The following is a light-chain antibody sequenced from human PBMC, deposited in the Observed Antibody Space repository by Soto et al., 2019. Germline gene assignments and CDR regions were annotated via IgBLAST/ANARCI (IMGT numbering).Light chain of an antibody. J-gene: IGKJ1*01. CDR2: TAS. CDR3: QQYGSSPLP. V-gene: IGKV3-20*01. Sequence: VMTQSPATLSVSPGEGATLSCRSGQSVSSNLVWYQHRPGQAPRLLIYTASSRATGIPDRFSGSGSGTDSSLTISRLEPEDFAVYYCQQYGSSPLPFGQAPNVDI. CDR1: QSVSSN.